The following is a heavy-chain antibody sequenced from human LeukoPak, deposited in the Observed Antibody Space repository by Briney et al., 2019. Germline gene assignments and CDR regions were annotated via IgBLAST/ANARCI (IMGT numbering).Heavy chain of an antibody. J-gene: IGHJ4*02. V-gene: IGHV6-1*01. Sequence: SQTLSLTCAISGDGVSSNNAAWNWIRQSPSRGLEWLGRTFYRSKWYNDYAVSVKSRITINPDTSKNQFSLQLNSVTPEDTAVYYCANSPEGYSSGWRDWGQGTLVTVSS. CDR2: TFYRSKWYN. CDR3: ANSPEGYSSGWRD. D-gene: IGHD6-19*01. CDR1: GDGVSSNNAA.